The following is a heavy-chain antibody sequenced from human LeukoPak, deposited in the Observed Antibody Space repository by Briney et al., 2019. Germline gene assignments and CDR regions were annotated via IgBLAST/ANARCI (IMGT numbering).Heavy chain of an antibody. CDR2: INTNTGNP. Sequence: ASVKVSCKASGYTFTSYVMNWVRQAPGQGLEWMGWINTNTGNPTYAQGFTGRFVFSLDTSVSTAYLQISSLKAEDTAVYYCARTPRAARPSLYYFDYWGQGTLVTVSS. D-gene: IGHD6-6*01. J-gene: IGHJ4*02. CDR3: ARTPRAARPSLYYFDY. CDR1: GYTFTSYV. V-gene: IGHV7-4-1*02.